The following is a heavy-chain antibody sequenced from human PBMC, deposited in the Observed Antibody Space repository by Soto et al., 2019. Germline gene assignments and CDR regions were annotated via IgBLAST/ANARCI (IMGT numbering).Heavy chain of an antibody. J-gene: IGHJ4*02. CDR1: GGSIRSSSYF. D-gene: IGHD2-2*01. CDR3: ARLSSSIGATVPDAPYFFDY. Sequence: SETLSLTCTVSGGSIRSSSYFWGWIRQPPGKGLEWIASIFYTGSTYYNPSLKTRVSMSVDTSKNQFSLKLNSVTAADTALYYCARLSSSIGATVPDAPYFFDYWGQGSLVTAPQ. V-gene: IGHV4-39*01. CDR2: IFYTGST.